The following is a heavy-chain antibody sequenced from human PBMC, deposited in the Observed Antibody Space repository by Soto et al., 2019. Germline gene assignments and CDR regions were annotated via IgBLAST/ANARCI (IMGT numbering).Heavy chain of an antibody. Sequence: GESLKISCKGSGYSFTSYWIGWVRQMPGKGLEWMGIIYPGDSDIRYSPSFQGQVTISADKSISTAYLQWSSLKASDTAMYYCAISRSSPSIAARGYYYYGMDVWGQGTTVTVSS. CDR1: GYSFTSYW. V-gene: IGHV5-51*01. D-gene: IGHD6-6*01. J-gene: IGHJ6*02. CDR2: IYPGDSDI. CDR3: AISRSSPSIAARGYYYYGMDV.